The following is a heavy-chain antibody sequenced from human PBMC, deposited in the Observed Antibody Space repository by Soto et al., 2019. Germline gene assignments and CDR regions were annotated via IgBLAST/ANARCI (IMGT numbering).Heavy chain of an antibody. V-gene: IGHV4-4*07. J-gene: IGHJ4*02. CDR1: GGSISSYY. Sequence: NPSETLSLTCTVSGGSISSYYWSWIRQPAGKGLEWIGRIYTSGSTNYNSSLKSRVTMSVDTSKNQFSLKLSSVTAADTAVYYCAITGKLSPPPAAYFDYWGQGTLVTVSS. CDR3: AITGKLSPPPAAYFDY. CDR2: IYTSGST. D-gene: IGHD2-2*01.